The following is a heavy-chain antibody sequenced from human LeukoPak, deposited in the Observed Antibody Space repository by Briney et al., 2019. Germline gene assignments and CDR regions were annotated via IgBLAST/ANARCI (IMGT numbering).Heavy chain of an antibody. V-gene: IGHV1-58*01. J-gene: IGHJ4*02. Sequence: GTSVKVSCKASGFTFTSSAVQWVRQARGQRLEWIGWIVVGSGNTNYAQKFQERVTITRDMSTSTAYMELSSLRSEDTAVYYCARREGSSWYFDYWGQGTLVTVSS. D-gene: IGHD6-13*01. CDR3: ARREGSSWYFDY. CDR1: GFTFTSSA. CDR2: IVVGSGNT.